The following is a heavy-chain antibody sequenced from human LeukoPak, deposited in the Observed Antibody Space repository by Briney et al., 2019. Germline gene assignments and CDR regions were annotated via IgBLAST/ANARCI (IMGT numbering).Heavy chain of an antibody. CDR2: INHSGST. Sequence: PSETLSLTCTVSGGSISSYYWSWIRQPPGKGLEWIGEINHSGSTNYNPSLKSQVTISVDTSKNQFSLKLSSVTAADTAVYYCARSSGDDSSGYYYGRFDYWGQGTLVTVSS. CDR1: GGSISSYY. J-gene: IGHJ4*02. V-gene: IGHV4-34*01. D-gene: IGHD3-22*01. CDR3: ARSSGDDSSGYYYGRFDY.